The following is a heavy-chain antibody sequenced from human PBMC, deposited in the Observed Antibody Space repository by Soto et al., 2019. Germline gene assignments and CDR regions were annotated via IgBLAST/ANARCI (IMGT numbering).Heavy chain of an antibody. CDR2: IIPIPGTA. Sequence: QVQLVQSGAEVKKPGSSVKVSCKASGGTFGSYAISWVRQAPGQGLEWMGGIIPIPGTANYAQKFQGRVTIAEDESTSTAYMELSSLRSEDTAVYYCARSQGSSTSLDFYYYYYGMDVWGQGTTVTVSS. CDR3: ARSQGSSTSLDFYYYYYGMDV. V-gene: IGHV1-69*01. J-gene: IGHJ6*02. D-gene: IGHD2-2*01. CDR1: GGTFGSYA.